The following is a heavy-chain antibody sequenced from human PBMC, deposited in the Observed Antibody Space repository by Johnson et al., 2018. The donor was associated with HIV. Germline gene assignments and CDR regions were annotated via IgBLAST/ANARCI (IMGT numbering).Heavy chain of an antibody. CDR1: GFTFSNAW. D-gene: IGHD1-1*01. CDR3: TTGLYWNDAFDI. J-gene: IGHJ3*02. CDR2: IKSKTDGGTT. V-gene: IGHV3-15*01. Sequence: VQVVESGGGLVQPGGSLRLSCAASGFTFSNAWMSWVRQAPGKGLEWVGRIKSKTDGGTTDYAAPVKGRFTISRDDSKNTLYLQMNSLKTEDTAVYYCTTGLYWNDAFDIWGQGTMVTVSS.